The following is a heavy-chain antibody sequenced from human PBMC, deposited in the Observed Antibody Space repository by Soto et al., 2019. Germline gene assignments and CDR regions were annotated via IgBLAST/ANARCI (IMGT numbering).Heavy chain of an antibody. V-gene: IGHV3-74*03. D-gene: IGHD3-16*01. CDR3: ARDLGGPDY. Sequence: LRLSCAASGFSLSPYWMHWVRQVPGRGLEWVARLSSDGFGAAYADSVKGRFFISRDIARNTLSLQMNSLRADDTAVYYCARDLGGPDYWGRGTSVTVSS. J-gene: IGHJ4*02. CDR2: LSSDGFGA. CDR1: GFSLSPYW.